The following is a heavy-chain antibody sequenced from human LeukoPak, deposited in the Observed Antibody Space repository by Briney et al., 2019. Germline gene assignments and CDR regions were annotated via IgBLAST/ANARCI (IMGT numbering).Heavy chain of an antibody. V-gene: IGHV3-66*01. Sequence: PGGSLRHSCAASGFTVSSNYMSWVRQAPGKGLEWVSVIYSGGSTYYADSVKGRFTISRDNSKNTLYLQMNSLRAEDTAVYYCAREDKVTPFDYWGQGTLVTVSS. CDR1: GFTVSSNY. CDR2: IYSGGST. CDR3: AREDKVTPFDY. D-gene: IGHD4-23*01. J-gene: IGHJ4*02.